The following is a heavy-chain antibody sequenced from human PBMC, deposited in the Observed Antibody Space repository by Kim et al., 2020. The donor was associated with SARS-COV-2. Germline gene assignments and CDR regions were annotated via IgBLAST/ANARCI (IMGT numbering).Heavy chain of an antibody. D-gene: IGHD2-2*01. V-gene: IGHV6-1*01. CDR3: ARVHSSTWKIDY. J-gene: IGHJ4*02. Sequence: EYAVSGKSRITINPDTPKNHFSLQLNSVTPEDTAVYYCARVHSSTWKIDYWGQGTLVTVSS.